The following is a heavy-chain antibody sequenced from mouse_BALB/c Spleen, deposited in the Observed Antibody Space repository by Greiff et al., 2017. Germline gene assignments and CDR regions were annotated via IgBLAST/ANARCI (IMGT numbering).Heavy chain of an antibody. CDR3: ARRAGRRGYFDY. Sequence: VQLQQSGAELMKPGASVKISCKATGYTFSSYWIEWVKQRPGHGLEWIGEILPGSGSTNYNEKFKGKATFTADTSSNTAYMQLSSLTSEDSAVYYCARRAGRRGYFDYWGQGTTLTVS. J-gene: IGHJ2*01. CDR1: GYTFSSYW. CDR2: ILPGSGST. D-gene: IGHD2-12*01. V-gene: IGHV1-9*01.